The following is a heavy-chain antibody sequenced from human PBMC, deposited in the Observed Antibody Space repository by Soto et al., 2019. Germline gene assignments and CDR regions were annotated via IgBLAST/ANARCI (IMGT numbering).Heavy chain of an antibody. CDR1: GVSISSDGYS. CDR3: ARAYYDFWTSYHYGMDV. Sequence: QLQLQESGSGLVKPSQTLSLTCAVSGVSISSDGYSWSWIRQPPGKGLEWIGFIYQSGSTYYNPSLKSRGTRSVDRSKNQFSLKLTSVTAADTAVYYCARAYYDFWTSYHYGMDVWGQGTTVTVSS. V-gene: IGHV4-30-2*01. CDR2: IYQSGST. J-gene: IGHJ6*02. D-gene: IGHD3-3*01.